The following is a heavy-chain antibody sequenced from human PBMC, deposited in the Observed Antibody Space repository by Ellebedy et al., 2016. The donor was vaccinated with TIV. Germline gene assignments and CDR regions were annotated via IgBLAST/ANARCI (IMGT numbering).Heavy chain of an antibody. CDR1: GYSISSGYF. CDR2: NYHSGSN. V-gene: IGHV4-38-2*02. J-gene: IGHJ5*02. D-gene: IGHD5-12*01. CDR3: ARGRGSGYDLWYWFDP. Sequence: MPSETLSLTCTVSGYSISSGYFWGWIRQPPGKGLEWIESNYHSGSNYYNPSLQSRVAISVDTSKNQFSLKLNSVTAADTAVYYCARGRGSGYDLWYWFDPWGQGTLVTVSP.